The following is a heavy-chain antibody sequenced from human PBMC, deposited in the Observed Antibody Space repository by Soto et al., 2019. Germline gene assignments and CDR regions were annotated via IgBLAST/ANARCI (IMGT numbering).Heavy chain of an antibody. Sequence: QVQLVESGGGVVQPGRSLRLSCAASGVHFDSYGMHWVRQAPGKGPEWVATISYDGDNKYYADSVKGRFTISRDNFKSTLHLQMNSLRTEDTAVYYCAKDPYGSGSYYTQYYYFGMDLWGHATTVTVPS. D-gene: IGHD3-10*01. CDR2: ISYDGDNK. V-gene: IGHV3-30*18. CDR3: AKDPYGSGSYYTQYYYFGMDL. J-gene: IGHJ6*02. CDR1: GVHFDSYG.